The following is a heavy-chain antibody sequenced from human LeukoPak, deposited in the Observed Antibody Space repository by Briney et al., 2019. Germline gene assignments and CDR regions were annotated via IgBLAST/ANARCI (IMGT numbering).Heavy chain of an antibody. J-gene: IGHJ4*02. Sequence: PGKSLRLSCAASGFTFSGYPIHWVRQAPGKGLEWVAVISYDGSNKYYADSVKGRFTISRDNSKNTLYLQMNSLRAEDTAVYYCAREGEGDYFDYWGQGTLVTVSS. V-gene: IGHV3-30-3*01. CDR1: GFTFSGYP. D-gene: IGHD3-16*01. CDR2: ISYDGSNK. CDR3: AREGEGDYFDY.